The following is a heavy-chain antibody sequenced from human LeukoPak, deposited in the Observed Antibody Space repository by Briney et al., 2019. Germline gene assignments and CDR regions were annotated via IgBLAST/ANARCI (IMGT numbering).Heavy chain of an antibody. V-gene: IGHV3-23*01. D-gene: IGHD3-10*01. CDR1: GVTFSSYA. J-gene: IGHJ4*02. CDR2: ISGSGGSS. CDR3: AKEDDGELWFGELYLGY. Sequence: PVGSLRLSCAASGVTFSSYAMSWVRQAPGKGLEWVSAISGSGGSSYYADSVKGRFTISRDNSTNALYLQMNSLRAEDTAVYYCAKEDDGELWFGELYLGYWGQGTLVTVSS.